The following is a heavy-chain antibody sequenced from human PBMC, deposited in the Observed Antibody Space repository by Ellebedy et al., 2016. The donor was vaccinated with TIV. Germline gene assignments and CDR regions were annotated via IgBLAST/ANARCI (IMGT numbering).Heavy chain of an antibody. D-gene: IGHD1-26*01. Sequence: GESLKISCAASGFIFSDYTINWVRQAPGKGLEWVSSISRGSSYIYYADSMKGRFTISRDNAKNSLYLQMNSLRDEDTAVYYCARGVGLHHSYYFDYWGQGTLVTVSS. CDR2: ISRGSSYI. V-gene: IGHV3-21*01. J-gene: IGHJ4*02. CDR3: ARGVGLHHSYYFDY. CDR1: GFIFSDYT.